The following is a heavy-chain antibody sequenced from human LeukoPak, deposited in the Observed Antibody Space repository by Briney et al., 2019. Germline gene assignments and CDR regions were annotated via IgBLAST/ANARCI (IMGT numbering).Heavy chain of an antibody. CDR2: IYHSGST. D-gene: IGHD6-19*01. Sequence: SETLSLTCTVSGYSISSGYYWGWIRQPPGKGLEWIGSIYHSGSTYYNPSLKSRVTISVDTSKNQFSLKLSSVTAADTAVYYCAREGAVAGTSDYWGQGTLVTVSS. V-gene: IGHV4-38-2*02. J-gene: IGHJ4*02. CDR1: GYSISSGYY. CDR3: AREGAVAGTSDY.